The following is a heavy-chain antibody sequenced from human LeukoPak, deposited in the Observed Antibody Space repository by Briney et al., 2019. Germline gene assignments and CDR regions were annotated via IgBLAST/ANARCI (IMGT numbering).Heavy chain of an antibody. CDR1: GGSISSYY. CDR2: IYASGST. V-gene: IGHV4-4*07. J-gene: IGHJ4*02. D-gene: IGHD1-1*01. Sequence: PLETLSLTCTVSGGSISSYYWSWIRQPAGKGLEWIGHIYASGSTNYNPSLKSRVTMSVDTSKNQFSLKVNSVTAADTAVYYCARDRNWRPDYWGQGTLVTVSS. CDR3: ARDRNWRPDY.